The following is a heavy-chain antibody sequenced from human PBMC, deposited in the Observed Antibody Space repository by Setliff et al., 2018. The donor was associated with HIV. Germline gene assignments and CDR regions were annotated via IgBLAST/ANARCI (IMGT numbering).Heavy chain of an antibody. CDR2: IYTSGST. CDR1: GYSISSSHW. J-gene: IGHJ4*02. D-gene: IGHD3-9*01. V-gene: IGHV4-28*03. CDR3: ARVGPTGFYDF. Sequence: TSETLSLTCAVSGYSISSSHWWGWIRQPPGKGLEWIGHIYTSGSTNYNPSLKSRVTLSLDTSKNQFSLKVSSVTAADTAVYYCARVGPTGFYDFWGQGTLVTVSS.